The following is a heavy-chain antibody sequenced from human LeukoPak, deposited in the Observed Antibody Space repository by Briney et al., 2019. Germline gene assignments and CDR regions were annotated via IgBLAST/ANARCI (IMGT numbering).Heavy chain of an antibody. CDR1: GFTFSSYW. V-gene: IGHV3-74*01. CDR3: ARDRSFYGDSYYGMDV. J-gene: IGHJ6*02. CDR2: INSDGGST. D-gene: IGHD4-17*01. Sequence: GGSLRLSCAASGFTFSSYWMHWVRQAPGKGLVWVSRINSDGGSTSYADSVKGRFTISRDNAKNTLYLQMNSLRAEDTAVYYCARDRSFYGDSYYGMDVWGQGTTVTVSS.